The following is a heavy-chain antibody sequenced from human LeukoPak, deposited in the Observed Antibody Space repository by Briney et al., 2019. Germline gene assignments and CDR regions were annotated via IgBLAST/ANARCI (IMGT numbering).Heavy chain of an antibody. J-gene: IGHJ5*02. V-gene: IGHV1-24*01. D-gene: IGHD3-22*01. CDR3: ATELVSDYSNKLDA. CDR2: FDPEAGET. Sequence: GASVKASCKVSGYTLTELSMHWVRQAPGKRREWMGGFDPEAGETIYAQKFQGRVTMTEDTSTDTAYMELSSLRSEDTAVYYCATELVSDYSNKLDAWGQGTLVTVSS. CDR1: GYTLTELS.